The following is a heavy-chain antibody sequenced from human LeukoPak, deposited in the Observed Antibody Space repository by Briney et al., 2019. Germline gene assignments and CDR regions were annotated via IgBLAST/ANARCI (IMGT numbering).Heavy chain of an antibody. Sequence: SVKVSFKASGGTFSSYAISWVRQAPGQGLEWMGGIIPIFGTANYAQKFQGRVTITADESTSTAYMELSSLRSEDTAVYYCARDLTMVRGVLGSWGQGTLVTVSS. CDR2: IIPIFGTA. V-gene: IGHV1-69*13. D-gene: IGHD3-10*01. J-gene: IGHJ4*02. CDR3: ARDLTMVRGVLGS. CDR1: GGTFSSYA.